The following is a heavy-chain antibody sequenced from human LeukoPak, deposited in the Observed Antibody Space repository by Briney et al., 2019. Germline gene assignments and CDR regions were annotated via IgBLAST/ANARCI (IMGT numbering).Heavy chain of an antibody. D-gene: IGHD4-11*01. CDR3: ARRVNSNYYYYGMDV. Sequence: GESLKISCEGSGYSFTTYWIGWVRQMPGKGLGWMGIIYPGDSDTRYSPSFQGQVTISADKSISTAYLQWSSLKASDTAMYYCARRVNSNYYYYGMDVWGQGTTVTVSS. J-gene: IGHJ6*02. CDR1: GYSFTTYW. V-gene: IGHV5-51*01. CDR2: IYPGDSDT.